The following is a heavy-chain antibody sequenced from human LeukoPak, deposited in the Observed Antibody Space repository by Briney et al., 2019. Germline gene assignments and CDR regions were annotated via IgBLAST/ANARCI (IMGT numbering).Heavy chain of an antibody. CDR3: AKGIRQLGNYYYYMDV. V-gene: IGHV3-23*01. D-gene: IGHD7-27*01. Sequence: GGSLRLSCAASGFTFSSYGMIWVRQAPGKGLEWVSAISGTGANTFYADSVKGWFTMSRDNPKNMLYLQMNSLRAEDTALYYCAKGIRQLGNYYYYMDVWGKGTTVTVSS. CDR2: ISGTGANT. CDR1: GFTFSSYG. J-gene: IGHJ6*03.